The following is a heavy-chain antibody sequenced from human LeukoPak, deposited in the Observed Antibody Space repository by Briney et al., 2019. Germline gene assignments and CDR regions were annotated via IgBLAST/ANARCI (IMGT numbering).Heavy chain of an antibody. J-gene: IGHJ4*02. Sequence: GRSLRLSSAASGFTFSSYGMHWVRQAPGKGLEWVAVIWYDGSNKYYADSVKGRFTISRDNSKNTLYLQMNSLRAEDTAVYYCAKDRGSSSWYYFDYWGQGTLVTVSS. CDR2: IWYDGSNK. V-gene: IGHV3-33*06. CDR1: GFTFSSYG. CDR3: AKDRGSSSWYYFDY. D-gene: IGHD6-13*01.